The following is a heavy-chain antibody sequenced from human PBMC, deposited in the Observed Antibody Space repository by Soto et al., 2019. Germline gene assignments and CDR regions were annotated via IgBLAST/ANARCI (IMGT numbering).Heavy chain of an antibody. CDR3: ARVPSSGYRGPPGWFDP. V-gene: IGHV4-4*02. CDR2: IYHSGST. J-gene: IGHJ5*02. D-gene: IGHD3-22*01. Sequence: QVQLQESGPGLVKPSGTLSLTCAVSGGSISSSNWWSWVRQPPGKGLEWIGEIYHSGSTNYNPSLTSRVTISVDKSKNQFSLKLSSVTAADTAVYYCARVPSSGYRGPPGWFDPWGQGTLVTVSS. CDR1: GGSISSSNW.